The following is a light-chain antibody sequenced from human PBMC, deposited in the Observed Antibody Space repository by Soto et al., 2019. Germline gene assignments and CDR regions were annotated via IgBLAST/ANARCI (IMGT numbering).Light chain of an antibody. J-gene: IGLJ1*01. CDR1: SSDVGAYNY. CDR3: SSYTSSMTPYV. V-gene: IGLV2-14*01. CDR2: EVS. Sequence: QSVLTQPASVSGSPGQSITISCTGTSSDVGAYNYVSWYQQHPGKAPKLMIYEVSNRPSGASNRFSGSKSGNTASLTISGLQAEDEADYYCSSYTSSMTPYVFGTGTKLTVL.